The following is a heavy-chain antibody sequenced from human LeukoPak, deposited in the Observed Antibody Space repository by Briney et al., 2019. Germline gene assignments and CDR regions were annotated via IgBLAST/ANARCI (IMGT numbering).Heavy chain of an antibody. V-gene: IGHV3-30*03. CDR1: GFTFNYYD. Sequence: PGGSLRLSCAASGFTFNYYDMHWVRQAPGKGLDWLAVISYDGSNKYYADSVKGRFTISRDNSKNTLYLQMNSLRAEDTAVYYCARKGAAASYDYWGQGTLVTVSS. CDR3: ARKGAAASYDY. J-gene: IGHJ4*02. D-gene: IGHD6-13*01. CDR2: ISYDGSNK.